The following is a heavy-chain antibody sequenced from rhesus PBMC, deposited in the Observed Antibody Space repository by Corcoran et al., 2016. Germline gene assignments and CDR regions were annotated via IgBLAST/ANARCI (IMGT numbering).Heavy chain of an antibody. CDR2: TFGSDVSI. CDR3: VREFGDYRLDS. V-gene: IGHV4-173*01. Sequence: QLQLQDSGPGLGKPTETLSRTCAGAGGSISRDHWTGFRHPPGQGLEWIGRTFGSDVSIAYTPSLKSRDAISIDTSKNRLSLQLTSVTAADTAVYYCVREFGDYRLDSWGLGVLVTVSS. D-gene: IGHD4-11*01. J-gene: IGHJ4*01. CDR1: GGSISRDH.